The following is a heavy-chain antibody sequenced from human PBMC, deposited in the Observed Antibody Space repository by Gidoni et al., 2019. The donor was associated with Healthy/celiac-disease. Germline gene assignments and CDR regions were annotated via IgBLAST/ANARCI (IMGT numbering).Heavy chain of an antibody. CDR2: IYHSGST. J-gene: IGHJ5*02. CDR3: ARDGCSSTSCYANWFDP. CDR1: GYPISSGYY. Sequence: QVQLQESGPGLVKPSETLSLPCAVSGYPISSGYYWCWIRQPPGKGLECIGIIYHSGSTYYTPSLKSRVNISVDTSKNQCSLKRSSVTAADTAVYYCARDGCSSTSCYANWFDPWGQGTLVTVSS. D-gene: IGHD2-2*01. V-gene: IGHV4-38-2*02.